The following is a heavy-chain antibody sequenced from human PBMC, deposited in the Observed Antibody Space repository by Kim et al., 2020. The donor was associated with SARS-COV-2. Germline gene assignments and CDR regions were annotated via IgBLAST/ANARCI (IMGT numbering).Heavy chain of an antibody. Sequence: GGSTSYEQKFQGRVTMTRDTSTSTVYMELSSLRSEDTAVYYCAREYGQLAWGQGTLVTVSS. CDR2: GGST. CDR3: AREYGQLA. V-gene: IGHV1-46*01. D-gene: IGHD6-6*01. J-gene: IGHJ5*02.